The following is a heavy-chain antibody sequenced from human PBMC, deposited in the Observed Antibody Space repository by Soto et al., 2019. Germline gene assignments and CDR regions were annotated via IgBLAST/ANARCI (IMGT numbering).Heavy chain of an antibody. D-gene: IGHD3-22*01. J-gene: IGHJ3*02. CDR3: AREVVDDAFDI. Sequence: GGSLRLSCAASGFTFSIYEMNWVRQAPGKGLEWVSYISSSDSTVYNADSVQGRFTISRDNAKNSLYLQMNSLRAEDTAVYYCAREVVDDAFDIWGQGTMVTVSS. V-gene: IGHV3-48*03. CDR2: ISSSDSTV. CDR1: GFTFSIYE.